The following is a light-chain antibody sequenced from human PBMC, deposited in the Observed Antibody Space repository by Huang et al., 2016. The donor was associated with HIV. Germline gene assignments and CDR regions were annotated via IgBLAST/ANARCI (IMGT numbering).Light chain of an antibody. CDR3: QQYGSSPGLFT. Sequence: EIVLTPSPGTLSLSPGERATLSCRASQSVSSSYLAWYQQKPGQAPRLLIYGASSRATGIPDRFSGSGSGTDFTLTISRLEPEDFAVYYCQQYGSSPGLFTFGPGTKVDIK. J-gene: IGKJ3*01. CDR1: QSVSSSY. V-gene: IGKV3-20*01. CDR2: GAS.